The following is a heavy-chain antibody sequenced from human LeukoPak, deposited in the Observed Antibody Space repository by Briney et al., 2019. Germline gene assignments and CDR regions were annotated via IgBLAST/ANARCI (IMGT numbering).Heavy chain of an antibody. J-gene: IGHJ4*02. CDR3: ARDRGYSSRKYYFDY. D-gene: IGHD6-13*01. CDR2: ISSSSSYI. CDR1: GFTFCSYS. V-gene: IGHV3-21*01. Sequence: GGSLRLSCAASGFTFCSYSMNWVRQAPGKGLEWVSSISSSSSYIYYADSVKGRFTISRDNAKNSLYLQMNSLRAEDTAVYYCARDRGYSSRKYYFDYWGQGTLVTVSS.